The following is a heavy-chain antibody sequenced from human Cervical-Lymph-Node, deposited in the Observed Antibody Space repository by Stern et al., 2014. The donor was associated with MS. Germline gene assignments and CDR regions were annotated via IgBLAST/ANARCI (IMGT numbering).Heavy chain of an antibody. CDR2: IYYSGST. CDR3: ARRSYDFWSGYSWFDP. D-gene: IGHD3-3*01. J-gene: IGHJ5*02. V-gene: IGHV4-39*01. CDR1: GGSISSSSYY. Sequence: QVQLVESGPGLVKPSETLSLTCTVSGGSISSSSYYWGWIRQPPGKGLEWIGSIYYSGSTYYNPSLKSRVTISVDTSKNPFFLKRSSLTAADTAVYYCARRSYDFWSGYSWFDPWGQGTLVTVSS.